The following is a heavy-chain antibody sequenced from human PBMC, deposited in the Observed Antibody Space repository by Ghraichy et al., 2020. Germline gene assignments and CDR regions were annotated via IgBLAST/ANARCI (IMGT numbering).Heavy chain of an antibody. CDR2: IYHSWST. V-gene: IGHV4-4*02. CDR1: GGSISSSNW. D-gene: IGHD2-2*01. J-gene: IGHJ6*03. CDR3: AGCSSTSCYGYYYYYMDV. Sequence: SETLSLTCAVSGGSISSSNWWSWVRQPPGKGLEWIGEIYHSWSTNYNPSLKSRVTISVDKSKNQFSLKLSSVTAADTAVYYCAGCSSTSCYGYYYYYMDVWGKGTTVTVSS.